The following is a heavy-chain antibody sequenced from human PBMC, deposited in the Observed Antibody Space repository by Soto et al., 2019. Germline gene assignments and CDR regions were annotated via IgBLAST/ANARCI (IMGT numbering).Heavy chain of an antibody. D-gene: IGHD5-12*01. J-gene: IGHJ5*02. Sequence: ASVKVSCKASGYTFATYDISWVRQVPGQGLEWMGWISTYSGDTKYAQKFQGRVTMTTDTSTTTAYLELRSLRSDDTAVYYCARHHGPTTSENWFDPWGQGTLVTVSS. CDR3: ARHHGPTTSENWFDP. CDR2: ISTYSGDT. V-gene: IGHV1-18*01. CDR1: GYTFATYD.